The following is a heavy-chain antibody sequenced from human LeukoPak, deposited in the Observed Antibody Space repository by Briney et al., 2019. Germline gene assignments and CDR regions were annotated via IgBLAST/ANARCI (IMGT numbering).Heavy chain of an antibody. CDR1: GFSLSTSGMC. CDR2: IDWDDDK. CDR3: ARIINDGGPLYYYYGMDV. J-gene: IGHJ6*02. Sequence: SGPALVKPTQTLTLTCTFSGFSLSTSGMCVSWIRQPPAKALEWLALIDWDDDKYYSTSLKTRLTISKDTSKNQVVLTMTNMGPVDTATYYCARIINDGGPLYYYYGMDVWGQGTTVTVSS. D-gene: IGHD1-1*01. V-gene: IGHV2-70*01.